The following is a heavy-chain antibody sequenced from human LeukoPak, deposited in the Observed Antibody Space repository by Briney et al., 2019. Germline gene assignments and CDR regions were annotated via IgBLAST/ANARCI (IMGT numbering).Heavy chain of an antibody. CDR3: ARVPFVVMGDTGNWFDP. D-gene: IGHD2-8*01. J-gene: IGHJ5*02. CDR2: INTNTGNP. V-gene: IGHV7-4-1*01. CDR1: GYTFTNYA. Sequence: AASVKVSCKASGYTFTNYAMNWVRQAPGQGLEWMGWINTNTGNPTYAQGFTGRFVFSLDASVSTAYLQIRRLKAEDTAVYYCARVPFVVMGDTGNWFDPWGQGTLVTVSS.